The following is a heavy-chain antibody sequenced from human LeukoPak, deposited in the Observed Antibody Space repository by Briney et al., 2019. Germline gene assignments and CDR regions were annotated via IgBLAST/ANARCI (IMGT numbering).Heavy chain of an antibody. CDR1: RFTFSSYT. Sequence: GGSLRLSCAASRFTFSSYTMSWVRQAPGKGLEWVSDISGSGDSTCYADSVQGRFTISRDNSKNTLYLQMNSLRAEDTAVYYCAKDLRPDGINDFDHWGQGTLVTVSS. V-gene: IGHV3-23*01. CDR3: AKDLRPDGINDFDH. D-gene: IGHD1-1*01. CDR2: ISGSGDST. J-gene: IGHJ4*02.